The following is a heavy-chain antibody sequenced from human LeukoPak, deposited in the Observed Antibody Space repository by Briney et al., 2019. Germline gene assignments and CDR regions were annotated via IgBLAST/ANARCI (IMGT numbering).Heavy chain of an antibody. CDR2: INWNGGST. D-gene: IGHD1-26*01. J-gene: IGHJ4*02. Sequence: GSLRLSCVASGFTFSSYWMTWVRQAPGKGLEWVSGINWNGGSTGYADSVKGRFTISRDNAKNSLYLQMNSLRAEDTALYYCASGGIYYGAAFDFWGQGTLVTVSS. V-gene: IGHV3-20*04. CDR3: ASGGIYYGAAFDF. CDR1: GFTFSSYW.